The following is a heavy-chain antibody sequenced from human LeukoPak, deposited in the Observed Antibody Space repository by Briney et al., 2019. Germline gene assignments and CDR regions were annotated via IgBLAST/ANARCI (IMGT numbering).Heavy chain of an antibody. CDR1: GFTFSNYF. Sequence: GGSLRLSCAASGFTFSNYFMHWVRQAPGKGLEWVADIASDGSHTFYVESVKGRFTISRDNSKNTLYLQMNSLGPEDTAVYFCARDRQDTVIHSGAFDIWGQGTMVTVSS. V-gene: IGHV3-30-3*01. CDR2: IASDGSHT. D-gene: IGHD2-21*02. CDR3: ARDRQDTVIHSGAFDI. J-gene: IGHJ3*02.